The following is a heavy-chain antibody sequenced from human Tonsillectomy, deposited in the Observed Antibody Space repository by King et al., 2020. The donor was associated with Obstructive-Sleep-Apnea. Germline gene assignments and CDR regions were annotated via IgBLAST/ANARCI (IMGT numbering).Heavy chain of an antibody. CDR2: IYYSGST. CDR3: ARIGVNYYGSGSNVGD. J-gene: IGHJ4*02. V-gene: IGHV4-39*06. CDR1: GGSISSDTYY. D-gene: IGHD3-10*01. Sequence: QLQESGPGLVKASETLSLTCAVSGGSISSDTYYWGWIRQPPGKGLEWIGTIYYSGSTDYNPSLKSRVTISIDTSRNQFALKLSYVTAADTAVYYCARIGVNYYGSGSNVGDWGQGTLVTVSS.